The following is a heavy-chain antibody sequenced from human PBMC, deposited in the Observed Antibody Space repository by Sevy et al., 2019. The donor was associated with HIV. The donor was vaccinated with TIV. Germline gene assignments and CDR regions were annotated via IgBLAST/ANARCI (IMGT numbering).Heavy chain of an antibody. D-gene: IGHD4-4*01. Sequence: SETLSLTCTVSGGSISSYYWSWIRQPPGKGLEWIGYIYYSGSTNYNPSLKCRITISVDTSKNQFSLKLSSVTAADTAVYYCARVRSTVAPDDAFDIWGQGTMVSVSS. CDR2: IYYSGST. CDR1: GGSISSYY. J-gene: IGHJ3*02. V-gene: IGHV4-59*01. CDR3: ARVRSTVAPDDAFDI.